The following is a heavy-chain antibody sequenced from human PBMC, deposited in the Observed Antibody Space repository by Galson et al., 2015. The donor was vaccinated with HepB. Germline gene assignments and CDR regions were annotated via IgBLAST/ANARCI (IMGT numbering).Heavy chain of an antibody. CDR2: ISSSSSTI. CDR3: ARPHLYYYGSGRHYYFDY. J-gene: IGHJ4*02. D-gene: IGHD3-10*01. CDR1: GFTFSSYS. Sequence: SLRLSCAASGFTFSSYSMNWVRQAPGKGLEWVSYISSSSSTIYYADSVKGRFTISRDNAKNSLYLQMNSLRAEDTAVYYCARPHLYYYGSGRHYYFDYWGQGTLVTVAS. V-gene: IGHV3-48*01.